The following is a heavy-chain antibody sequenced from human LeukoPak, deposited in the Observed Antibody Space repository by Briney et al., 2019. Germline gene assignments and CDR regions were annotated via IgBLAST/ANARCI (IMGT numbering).Heavy chain of an antibody. CDR1: GGSIIGAY. D-gene: IGHD2-8*02. CDR2: IYNTVDV. Sequence: PSETLSLTCTVSGGSIIGAYGTWSRQSPGGGLEYIGYIYNTVDVKYRLSLKSRVAVSIDMSMSQFCLRLKSVTAAHTAIYYCARSRNYDRTGYKPPYYFDSWGQGALVRVSS. J-gene: IGHJ4*02. V-gene: IGHV4-59*12. CDR3: ARSRNYDRTGYKPPYYFDS.